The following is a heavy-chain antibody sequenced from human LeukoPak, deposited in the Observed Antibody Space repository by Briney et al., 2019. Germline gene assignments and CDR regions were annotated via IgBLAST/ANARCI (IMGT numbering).Heavy chain of an antibody. CDR2: IGTAGDT. Sequence: GGSLRLSCAASGFTFSSYDMHWVRHATGKGLEWVSAIGTAGDTYYPGSVKGRFTISRENAKNSLYLQMNSLRAEDTAVYYCARGGLSSGSYDYWGQGTLVTVSS. J-gene: IGHJ4*02. D-gene: IGHD1-26*01. CDR3: ARGGLSSGSYDY. V-gene: IGHV3-13*01. CDR1: GFTFSSYD.